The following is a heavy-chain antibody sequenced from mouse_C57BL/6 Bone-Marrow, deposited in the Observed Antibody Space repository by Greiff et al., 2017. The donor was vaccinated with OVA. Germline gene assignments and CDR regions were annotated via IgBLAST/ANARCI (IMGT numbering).Heavy chain of an antibody. CDR2: IDPSDSYT. J-gene: IGHJ2*01. D-gene: IGHD2-1*01. Sequence: QVQLQQPGAELVMPGASVKLSCKASGYTFTSYWMHWVKQRPGQGLEWIGEIDPSDSYTNYNRKFKGKSTLTVDKSSSTAYMQLSSLTSEDSAVYYCARYHYGNLFDYWGQGTTLTVSS. CDR1: GYTFTSYW. V-gene: IGHV1-69*01. CDR3: ARYHYGNLFDY.